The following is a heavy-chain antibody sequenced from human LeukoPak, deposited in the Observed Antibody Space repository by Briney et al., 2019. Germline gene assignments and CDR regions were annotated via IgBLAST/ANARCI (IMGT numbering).Heavy chain of an antibody. D-gene: IGHD5-12*01. V-gene: IGHV3-21*01. CDR1: GFTFSSYG. Sequence: GGSLRLSCAASGFTFSSYGMSWVRQAPGKGLEWVSSISSSSSYIYYADSVKGRFTISRDNAKNSLYLQMNSLRAEDTAVYYCARVLDHIVATPFDYWGQGTLVTVSS. CDR2: ISSSSSYI. J-gene: IGHJ4*02. CDR3: ARVLDHIVATPFDY.